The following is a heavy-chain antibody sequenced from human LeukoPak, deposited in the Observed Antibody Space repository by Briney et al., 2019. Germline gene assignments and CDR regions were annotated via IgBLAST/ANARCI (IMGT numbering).Heavy chain of an antibody. CDR3: TTSSSLVPRDAFDI. V-gene: IGHV3-15*01. J-gene: IGHJ3*02. Sequence: GGSLRLSCAASGLTFRNAWMTWVRQAPGKGLECVGRIKTKTDGDTTHYAAPVKGRFTISRDDSKNTLFLQMNSLKTEDTAVYFCTTSSSLVPRDAFDIWGQGTMVTVSS. D-gene: IGHD6-13*01. CDR2: IKTKTDGDTT. CDR1: GLTFRNAW.